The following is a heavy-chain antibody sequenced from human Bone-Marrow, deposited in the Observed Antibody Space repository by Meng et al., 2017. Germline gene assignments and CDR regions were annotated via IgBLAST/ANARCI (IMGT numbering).Heavy chain of an antibody. Sequence: QGRLGASGAEGRNPGASVGVSCKPSGYTFAAYWLHWVRQAPGQGLDWMGRIDPRSGDTQYAQKFQGRVTMTRDTSISTTYMELSRLRADDTAVYYCVRDEDISAAGKLFGDYWGQGTLVTVSS. CDR3: VRDEDISAAGKLFGDY. D-gene: IGHD6-13*01. CDR1: GYTFAAYW. CDR2: IDPRSGDT. J-gene: IGHJ4*02. V-gene: IGHV1-2*06.